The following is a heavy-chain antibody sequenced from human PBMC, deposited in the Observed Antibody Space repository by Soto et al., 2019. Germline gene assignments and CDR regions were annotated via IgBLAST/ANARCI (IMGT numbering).Heavy chain of an antibody. Sequence: QVQLVESGGGVVQPGRSLRLSCAASGFTFSSYGMHWVRQAPGKGLEWVAVISYDGSNKYYADSVKGRFTISRDNSKNTLYLQMNSLRAEDTAVYYCAKDRYGGNSDWYFDLWGRGTLVTVSS. CDR3: AKDRYGGNSDWYFDL. D-gene: IGHD4-17*01. CDR1: GFTFSSYG. V-gene: IGHV3-30*18. J-gene: IGHJ2*01. CDR2: ISYDGSNK.